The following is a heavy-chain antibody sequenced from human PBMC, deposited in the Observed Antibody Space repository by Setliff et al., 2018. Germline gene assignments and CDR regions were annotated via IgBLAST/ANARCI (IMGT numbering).Heavy chain of an antibody. Sequence: GASVKVSCKASGYIFTKYGINWVRQAPGQGLEWMGWIGDYNGNTLHAQNFQGRLTVTTDTSTNTAYTELRSLRSDDTAVYYCARGPVDFVVVPAAAVFDFWGQGTLVTVSS. CDR2: IGDYNGNT. D-gene: IGHD2-2*03. V-gene: IGHV1-18*01. CDR1: GYIFTKYG. CDR3: ARGPVDFVVVPAAAVFDF. J-gene: IGHJ4*02.